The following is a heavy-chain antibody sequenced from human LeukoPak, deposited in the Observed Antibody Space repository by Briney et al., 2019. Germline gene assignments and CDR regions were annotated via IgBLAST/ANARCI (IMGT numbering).Heavy chain of an antibody. CDR3: ARESPLGAGDPTPGYYYGMDV. Sequence: GGSLRLSCAASGFTFSSYAMHWVRQAPGKGLEWVAVISYDGSNKYYADSVKGRFTISRDNSKNTLYLQMNSLRAEDTAVYYCARESPLGAGDPTPGYYYGMDVWGQGTTVTVSS. V-gene: IGHV3-30*04. D-gene: IGHD2-15*01. CDR2: ISYDGSNK. CDR1: GFTFSSYA. J-gene: IGHJ6*02.